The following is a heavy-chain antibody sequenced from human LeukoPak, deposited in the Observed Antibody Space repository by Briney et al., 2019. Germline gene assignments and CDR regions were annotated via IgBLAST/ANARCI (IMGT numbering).Heavy chain of an antibody. D-gene: IGHD6-19*01. CDR3: ARFWESIAVAGYFDY. CDR2: IYPGDSDT. CDR1: GYIFTSYW. J-gene: IGHJ4*02. Sequence: GGSLEISWKGSGYIFTSYWSGGGRRLPGKGLGGRGIIYPGDSDTRYSPSFQGQVTISADKSISTAYLQWSSLKASDTAMYYCARFWESIAVAGYFDYWGQGTLVTVSS. V-gene: IGHV5-51*01.